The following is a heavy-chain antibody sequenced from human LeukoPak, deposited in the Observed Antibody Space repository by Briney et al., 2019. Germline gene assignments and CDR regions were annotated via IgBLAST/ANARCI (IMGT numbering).Heavy chain of an antibody. CDR1: GGSISSSSHY. D-gene: IGHD5-12*01. J-gene: IGHJ3*02. Sequence: SETLSLTCTVSGGSISSSSHYWDWIRQSPGKGLEWIGNIYSGGSTYYTPSLKSRVTISVDTTKNQFSLKLSSVTAADTAIYFRARHSRSGSGGYENAFDIWGQGTMVTVSS. V-gene: IGHV4-39*01. CDR2: IYSGGST. CDR3: ARHSRSGSGGYENAFDI.